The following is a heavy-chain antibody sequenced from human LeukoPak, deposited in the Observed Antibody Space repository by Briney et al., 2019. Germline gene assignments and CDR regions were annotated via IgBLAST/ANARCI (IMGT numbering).Heavy chain of an antibody. CDR3: ARAETYYDILTGYDY. CDR1: GGSISSYY. J-gene: IGHJ4*02. V-gene: IGHV4-59*01. D-gene: IGHD3-9*01. CDR2: IYYSGST. Sequence: PSETLSLTCTVSGGSISSYYWSWIRQPPGKGLEWIGYIYYSGSTNYNPSLKSRVTISVDTSKHQFSLKLSSVTAADTAVYYCARAETYYDILTGYDYWGQGTLVTVSS.